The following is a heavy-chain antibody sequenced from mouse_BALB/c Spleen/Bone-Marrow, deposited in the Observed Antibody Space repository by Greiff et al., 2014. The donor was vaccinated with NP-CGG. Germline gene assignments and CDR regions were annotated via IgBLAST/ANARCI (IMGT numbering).Heavy chain of an antibody. Sequence: EVQLQQSGAELVKPGASVKLSCTSSGFNIRDTYIHWVKQRPEQGPEWIGKIDPAKDNTEYDPKFQGKATITADTPSNTAYLQLSSLTSEDTAVYYCARGVRQLGLPFWGQGTLVTVST. CDR2: IDPAKDNT. J-gene: IGHJ3*01. CDR1: GFNIRDTY. CDR3: ARGVRQLGLPF. V-gene: IGHV14-3*02. D-gene: IGHD3-2*01.